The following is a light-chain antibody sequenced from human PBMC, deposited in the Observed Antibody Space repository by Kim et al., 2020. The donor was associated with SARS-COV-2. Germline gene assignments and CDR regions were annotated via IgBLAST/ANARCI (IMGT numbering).Light chain of an antibody. V-gene: IGKV3-20*01. CDR1: QSVSSSY. Sequence: TLSLSPGERATLSCRASQSVSSSYLAWYQQKPGQAPRLLIYGASSRATGIPDRFSGSGSGTDFTLTISILEPEDFAVYYCQQGLTFGGGTKVDIK. CDR3: QQGLT. J-gene: IGKJ4*01. CDR2: GAS.